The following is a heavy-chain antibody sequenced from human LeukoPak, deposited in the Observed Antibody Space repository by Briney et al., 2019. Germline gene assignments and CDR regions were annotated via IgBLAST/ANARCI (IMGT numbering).Heavy chain of an antibody. CDR1: GYNFNTHW. Sequence: GESLKISCKGSGYNFNTHWIGWVRQMPGKGLEWMGIIHPGDSDTRYSPSFQGQVTISADKSISTAYLQWSSLKASDTAMYYCARLEGLQLRASFDYWGQGTQVTVSS. CDR2: IHPGDSDT. CDR3: ARLEGLQLRASFDY. V-gene: IGHV5-51*01. D-gene: IGHD1-1*01. J-gene: IGHJ4*02.